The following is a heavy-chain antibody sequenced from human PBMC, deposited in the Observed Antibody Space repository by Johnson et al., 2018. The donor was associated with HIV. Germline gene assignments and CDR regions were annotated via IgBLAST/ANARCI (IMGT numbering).Heavy chain of an antibody. D-gene: IGHD5-12*01. CDR1: GFTFSSYA. Sequence: QVQLVESGGGLVQPGGSLRLSCAASGFTFSSYAMHWVRQAPGKGLEWVAVISYDGSNKYYADSVNGRFTISNDNSNNTLYLQMNSLRAEDTAVYYCARSFSGPDAFDIWGQGTMVTVSS. J-gene: IGHJ3*02. CDR2: ISYDGSNK. CDR3: ARSFSGPDAFDI. V-gene: IGHV3-30-3*01.